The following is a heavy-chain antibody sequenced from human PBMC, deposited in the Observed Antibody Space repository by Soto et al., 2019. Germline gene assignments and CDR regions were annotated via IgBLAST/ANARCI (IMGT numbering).Heavy chain of an antibody. V-gene: IGHV3-21*01. D-gene: IGHD2-15*01. CDR3: ARDKGCSGGSCYLHYYYFHGMDV. CDR2: ISSSSSYI. J-gene: IGHJ6*02. Sequence: GGSLRLSCAASGFTFSSYAMNWVRQAPGKGLEWVSSISSSSSYIYYADSVKGRFTISRDNAKNSLWLQMNSLRAEDTAVYYCARDKGCSGGSCYLHYYYFHGMDVWGQGTTVTVSS. CDR1: GFTFSSYA.